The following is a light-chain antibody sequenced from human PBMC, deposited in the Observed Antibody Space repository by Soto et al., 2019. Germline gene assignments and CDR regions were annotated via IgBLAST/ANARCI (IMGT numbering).Light chain of an antibody. V-gene: IGKV1-33*01. CDR2: DAS. CDR1: QDISNY. CDR3: QQYDNLPLT. J-gene: IGKJ4*01. Sequence: DIQMTQSPSSLSASVGDRVTSTCQASQDISNYLNWYQQKPGKAPKLLIYDASNLETGVPSRFSGSGSGTDFTFTISSLQPEDIGTYYCQQYDNLPLTFGGGTKVEIK.